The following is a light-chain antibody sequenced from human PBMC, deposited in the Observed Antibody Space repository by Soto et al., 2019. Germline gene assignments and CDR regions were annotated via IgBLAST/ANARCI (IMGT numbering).Light chain of an antibody. J-gene: IGLJ2*01. CDR1: TNGSKS. V-gene: IGLV3-21*04. CDR3: QVWDSSSDPVV. CDR2: YDS. Sequence: SYELTQPPSVSVAPGKTARITCGGNTNGSKSVHWYQQKPGQAPVLVIYYDSDRASGIPERFSGSNSGNTATLTISRVEDGDEADYYCQVWDSSSDPVVFGGGTKLTVL.